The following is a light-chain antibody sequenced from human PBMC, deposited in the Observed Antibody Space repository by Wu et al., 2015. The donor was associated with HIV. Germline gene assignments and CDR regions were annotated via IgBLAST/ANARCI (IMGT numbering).Light chain of an antibody. CDR3: QQYNSYPMYS. J-gene: IGKJ2*03. CDR1: QSISTW. CDR2: KAS. Sequence: DIQMTQSPSTLSASVGDRVTITCRASQSISTWLAWYQQKPGKGPNLLIYKASTLEGGVPSRFSGGGSGTEFTLTISSLQPDDFATYYCQQYNSYPMYSFGQGTKLEIK. V-gene: IGKV1-5*03.